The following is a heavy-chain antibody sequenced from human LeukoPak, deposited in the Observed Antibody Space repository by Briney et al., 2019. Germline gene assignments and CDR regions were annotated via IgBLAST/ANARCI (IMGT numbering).Heavy chain of an antibody. J-gene: IGHJ4*02. V-gene: IGHV3-23*01. CDR2: ITGSGGTS. D-gene: IGHD3-9*01. Sequence: PGASLRLSCAASGFIFRNYAMSWVRQAPGKGLEWVSAITGSGGTSWYADSVKGHSTISRDNSKNTLYLQMNSLGADDTAVYYCAKWGDYDGLTGYSDCWGQGTLVTVSS. CDR1: GFIFRNYA. CDR3: AKWGDYDGLTGYSDC.